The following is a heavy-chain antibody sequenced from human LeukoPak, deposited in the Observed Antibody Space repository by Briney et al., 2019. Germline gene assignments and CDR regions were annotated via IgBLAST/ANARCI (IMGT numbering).Heavy chain of an antibody. D-gene: IGHD2-21*01. CDR2: INYSGNT. V-gene: IGHV4-59*08. CDR3: ASLYLAYWYFDL. CDR1: GGSISSHY. Sequence: AETLSLTCTVSGGSISSHYWSWIRQPPGKGLEWIGYINYSGNTNYNPSLKSRVTISRDMSKNQLSLKMGSVAAADTAVYYCASLYLAYWYFDLWGRGTLVTVSS. J-gene: IGHJ2*01.